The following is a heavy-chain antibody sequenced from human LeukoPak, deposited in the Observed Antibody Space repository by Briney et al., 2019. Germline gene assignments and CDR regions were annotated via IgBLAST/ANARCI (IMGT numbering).Heavy chain of an antibody. J-gene: IGHJ4*02. CDR3: AKDREEPYYDGFDY. Sequence: GGPLRLLCAASGFPFSSYAMRWLRQSPGKGREGVSAISGSGGRKYYEASVKGWFTISRDNSKTTLYLQMNSLGAEETAVYYCAKDREEPYYDGFDYWGQGTLVTVSS. CDR2: ISGSGGRK. V-gene: IGHV3-23*01. D-gene: IGHD3-3*01. CDR1: GFPFSSYA.